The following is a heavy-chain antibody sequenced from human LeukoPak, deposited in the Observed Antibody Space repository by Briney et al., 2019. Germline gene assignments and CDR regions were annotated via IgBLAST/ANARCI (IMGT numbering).Heavy chain of an antibody. Sequence: GGSLRLSCEVSGFTFSSYHMNWVRQAPGKGLEWVSSISSSSRYIYYADSMTGRFTISRDNAKNSLYLQMHSLRAEDTAMYYCARRAATGRGHSYGLDYWGQGTLVTVSS. CDR3: ARRAATGRGHSYGLDY. CDR1: GFTFSSYH. J-gene: IGHJ4*02. V-gene: IGHV3-21*01. D-gene: IGHD5-18*01. CDR2: ISSSSRYI.